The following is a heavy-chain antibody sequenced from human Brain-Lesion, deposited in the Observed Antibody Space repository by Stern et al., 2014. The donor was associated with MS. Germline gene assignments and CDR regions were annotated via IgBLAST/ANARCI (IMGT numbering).Heavy chain of an antibody. Sequence: VQLEESGGGVVQPGRPLRLSCVASGFTFGSCAMHWVRQAPGKGLEWVAGVSYDGSNKYYADSVKGRFTISRDNSQNTLYIQMSSLRPEDTAVYYCAKDRQYLTYFFDHWGQGSLVTVSS. V-gene: IGHV3-30*18. J-gene: IGHJ5*02. CDR3: AKDRQYLTYFFDH. D-gene: IGHD2/OR15-2a*01. CDR2: VSYDGSNK. CDR1: GFTFGSCA.